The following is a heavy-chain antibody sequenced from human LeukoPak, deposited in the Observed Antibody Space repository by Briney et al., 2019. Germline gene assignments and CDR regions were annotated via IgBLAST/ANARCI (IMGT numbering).Heavy chain of an antibody. Sequence: GGSLRLSCAASGFTFSSSAMSWVRQAPGKGLEWVSNISGSGSGGSTYYADSVKGRFTISRDNSKNTLYLQMNSLRAEDTAVYYCAREGGRYSNYFDYWVQGTLVTVSS. CDR2: ISGSGSGGST. V-gene: IGHV3-23*01. J-gene: IGHJ4*02. D-gene: IGHD1-26*01. CDR1: GFTFSSSA. CDR3: AREGGRYSNYFDY.